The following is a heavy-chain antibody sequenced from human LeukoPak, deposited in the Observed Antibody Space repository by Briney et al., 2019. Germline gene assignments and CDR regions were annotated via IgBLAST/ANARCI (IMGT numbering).Heavy chain of an antibody. V-gene: IGHV1-69*04. D-gene: IGHD2-21*02. CDR3: ASLGGGGDSHALPFDY. CDR2: IIPILGIA. Sequence: SVKVSCKASGGTFSSYAISWVRQAPGQGLEWMGRIIPILGIANYAQKFQGRVTITADKSTSTAYMELSSLRSEDTAVYYCASLGGGGDSHALPFDYWGQGTLVTVSS. J-gene: IGHJ4*02. CDR1: GGTFSSYA.